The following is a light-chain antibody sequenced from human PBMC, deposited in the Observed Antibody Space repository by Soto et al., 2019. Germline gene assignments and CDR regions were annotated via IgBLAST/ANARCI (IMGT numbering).Light chain of an antibody. J-gene: IGKJ1*01. V-gene: IGKV3D-15*01. CDR1: QTVGSN. Sequence: EIVMTQSPATLSMSPGATATLSCRASQTVGSNLAWYQQKPGQGPRLLVYRASTRATGIPARFSGSGSGSEFTLTISSRRSEDFAVYYCQQHNNWPWTFGQGTKVEIK. CDR3: QQHNNWPWT. CDR2: RAS.